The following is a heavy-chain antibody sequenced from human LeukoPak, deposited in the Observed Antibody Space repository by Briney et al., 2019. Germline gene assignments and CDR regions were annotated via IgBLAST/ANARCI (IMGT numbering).Heavy chain of an antibody. Sequence: ASVKVSCKASGYTFTSYGISWVRQAPGQGLEWMGWISAYNGNTNYAQKLQGRVTMTTDTSTSTAYMELRSLRSDDTAVYYCARVKGSGSSPMHYSYYYMDVWGKGTTVTVSS. CDR2: ISAYNGNT. J-gene: IGHJ6*03. CDR3: ARVKGSGSSPMHYSYYYMDV. D-gene: IGHD3-10*01. CDR1: GYTFTSYG. V-gene: IGHV1-18*01.